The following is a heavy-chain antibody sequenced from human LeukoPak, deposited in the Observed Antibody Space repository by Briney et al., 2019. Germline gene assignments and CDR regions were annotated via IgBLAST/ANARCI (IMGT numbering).Heavy chain of an antibody. CDR2: ITGSSSYI. V-gene: IGHV3-21*01. D-gene: IGHD4-17*01. J-gene: IGHJ4*02. CDR3: ARRRGGYGEGDFDY. Sequence: PGGSLRLSCAASGFSFRSYSMDWVRQAPGKGLEGVSSITGSSSYISYADSVKGRFTISRDNAENSLFLQMNSLRPEDTAVYYCARRRGGYGEGDFDYWGQGALVTVSS. CDR1: GFSFRSYS.